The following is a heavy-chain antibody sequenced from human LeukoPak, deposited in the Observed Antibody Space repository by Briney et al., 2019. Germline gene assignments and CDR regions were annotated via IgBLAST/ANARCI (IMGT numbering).Heavy chain of an antibody. CDR1: VGTLSSYT. CDR2: IIPILGIA. J-gene: IGHJ4*02. D-gene: IGHD6-13*01. CDR3: DLRVAAAERDY. Sequence: SVKVSCKASVGTLSSYTISWVRQAPGQGLEWVGRIIPILGIANYAQKFQGRVTITADKSTSTAYMELSSLRSEDTAVYYCDLRVAAAERDYWGQGTLVTVSS. V-gene: IGHV1-69*02.